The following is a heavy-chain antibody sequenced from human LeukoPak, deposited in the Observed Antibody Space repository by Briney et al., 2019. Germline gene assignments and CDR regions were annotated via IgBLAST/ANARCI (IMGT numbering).Heavy chain of an antibody. D-gene: IGHD6-6*01. CDR3: AKALVRAARPIPGYFDL. Sequence: PGGSLRLSCAASGSTFSSYAMHWVRQAPGKGLEWVAVISYDGTNKYYADSVKGRFTISRDNSKNTLYLQMNSLRAEDTAVYYCAKALVRAARPIPGYFDLWGRGTLVTVSS. J-gene: IGHJ2*01. CDR2: ISYDGTNK. V-gene: IGHV3-30-3*01. CDR1: GSTFSSYA.